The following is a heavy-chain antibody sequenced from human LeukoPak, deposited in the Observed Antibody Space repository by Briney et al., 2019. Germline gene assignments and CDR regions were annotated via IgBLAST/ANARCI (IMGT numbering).Heavy chain of an antibody. J-gene: IGHJ4*02. CDR1: GFSLSTSGVG. D-gene: IGHD2-8*01. CDR3: AHRLGYCTNGVCYPYFDY. V-gene: IGHV2-5*02. Sequence: SGPTLVNPTQTLTLTCTFSGFSLSTSGVGVGWIRQPPGKALEWLALIYWDDDKRYSPSLKSRLTITKDTSKNQVVLTMTNMDPVDTATYYCAHRLGYCTNGVCYPYFDYWGQGTLVTVSS. CDR2: IYWDDDK.